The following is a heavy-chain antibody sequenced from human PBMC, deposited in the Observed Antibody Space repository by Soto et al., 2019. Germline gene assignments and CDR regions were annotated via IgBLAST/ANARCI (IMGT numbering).Heavy chain of an antibody. CDR3: ARPTQVRNYYGSGSYYNQFDY. Sequence: SVKVSCKASGGTFSSYAISWGRKAPGQGLEWMGGIIPIFGTANYAQKFQGRVTITADESTSTAYMELSSLRSEDTAVYYCARPTQVRNYYGSGSYYNQFDYWGQGTLVTVSS. J-gene: IGHJ4*02. D-gene: IGHD3-10*01. CDR1: GGTFSSYA. CDR2: IIPIFGTA. V-gene: IGHV1-69*13.